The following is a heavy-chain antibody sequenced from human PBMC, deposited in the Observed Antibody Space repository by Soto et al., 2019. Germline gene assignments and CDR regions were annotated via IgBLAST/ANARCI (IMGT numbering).Heavy chain of an antibody. V-gene: IGHV3-21*01. D-gene: IGHD6-13*01. CDR3: ASMGEQLVPAYFDL. J-gene: IGHJ2*01. Sequence: EVQLVESGGGLVKPGGSLRLSCAASGFTFSNYSMNWVRQAPGKGLEWVSCISSRSTYIYYADSVRGRFTISRDNAKNSLYLQMNSLRADDTAVYYCASMGEQLVPAYFDLWGRGTLVTVSS. CDR1: GFTFSNYS. CDR2: ISSRSTYI.